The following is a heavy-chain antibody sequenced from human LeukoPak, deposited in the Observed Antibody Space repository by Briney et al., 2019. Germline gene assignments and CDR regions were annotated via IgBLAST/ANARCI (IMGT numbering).Heavy chain of an antibody. CDR3: ASSITSSWYVFDY. V-gene: IGHV3-23*01. Sequence: PGGSLRLSCAASGFTFSSYAMSWVRQAPGKGLEWVSAISGSGGSTYYADSVKGRFTISRDKSKNTVYFQMNSLRAEDTAVYYCASSITSSWYVFDYWGQGTLVTVSS. D-gene: IGHD6-13*01. J-gene: IGHJ4*02. CDR1: GFTFSSYA. CDR2: ISGSGGST.